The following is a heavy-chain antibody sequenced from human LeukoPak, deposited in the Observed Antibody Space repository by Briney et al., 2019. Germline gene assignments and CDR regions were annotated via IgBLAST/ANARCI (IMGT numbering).Heavy chain of an antibody. V-gene: IGHV1-18*01. CDR3: AREVLVVVTALHLNWFDP. J-gene: IGHJ5*02. D-gene: IGHD2-21*02. CDR2: ISAYNGNT. CDR1: GYTFTSYG. Sequence: GASVKVSCKASGYTFTSYGISWVRQAPGQGLEWMGWISAYNGNTNYAQKLQGRVTMTTDTSTSTAYMELRSLRSEDTAVYYCAREVLVVVTALHLNWFDPWGQGTLVTVSS.